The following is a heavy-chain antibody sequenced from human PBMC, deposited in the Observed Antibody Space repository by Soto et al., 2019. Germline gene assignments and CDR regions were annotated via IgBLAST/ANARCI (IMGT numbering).Heavy chain of an antibody. V-gene: IGHV3-15*01. Sequence: GGSLRLSCAASGFTFSNAWMSWVRQAPGKGLEWVGRIKSKTDGGTTDYAAPVKGRFTISRDDSKNTLYLQMNSLKTEDTAVYYCTTDRIPITIFGVVTNYYYYGRDVWGQGTTVTVSS. CDR3: TTDRIPITIFGVVTNYYYYGRDV. CDR2: IKSKTDGGTT. J-gene: IGHJ6*02. CDR1: GFTFSNAW. D-gene: IGHD3-3*01.